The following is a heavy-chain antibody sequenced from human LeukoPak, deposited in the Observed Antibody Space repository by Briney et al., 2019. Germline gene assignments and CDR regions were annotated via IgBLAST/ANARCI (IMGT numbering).Heavy chain of an antibody. CDR1: GFTFSSYA. CDR2: IYSGGST. Sequence: GGSLRLSCAASGFTFSSYAMHWVRQAPGKGLEWVSVIYSGGSTYYADSVKGRFTISRDNSKNTLYLQMNSLRAEDTAVYYCARGDYFQHWGQGTLVTVSS. CDR3: ARGDYFQH. V-gene: IGHV3-66*01. J-gene: IGHJ1*01.